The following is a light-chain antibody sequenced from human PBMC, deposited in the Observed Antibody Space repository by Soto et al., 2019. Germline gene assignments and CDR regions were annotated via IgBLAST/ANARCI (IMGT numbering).Light chain of an antibody. J-gene: IGKJ1*01. CDR3: QQYGSSPT. CDR1: QSVSSD. CDR2: GAS. V-gene: IGKV3-20*01. Sequence: ETLITQSPANLSVSPGERAALSCRASQSVSSDLAWYQQKPGQAPRLLIHGASTRATGIPDRFSGSGSGTDFTLTISRLEPEDFAVYYCQQYGSSPTFGQGTKWIS.